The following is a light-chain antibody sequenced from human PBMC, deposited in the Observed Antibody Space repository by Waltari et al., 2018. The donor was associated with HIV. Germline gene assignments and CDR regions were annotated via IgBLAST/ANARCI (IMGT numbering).Light chain of an antibody. Sequence: SYVLTQPPSVSVAPGKTATITCGGDNIGTKSVQWYQQRPGQAPVLVVYHDNNRPSGVPERFSGSNSGDTATLTISRVEAGDEADYYRQAWYHSDDPIFFGGGTQLTVL. CDR3: QAWYHSDDPIF. CDR1: NIGTKS. CDR2: HDN. V-gene: IGLV3-21*03. J-gene: IGLJ2*01.